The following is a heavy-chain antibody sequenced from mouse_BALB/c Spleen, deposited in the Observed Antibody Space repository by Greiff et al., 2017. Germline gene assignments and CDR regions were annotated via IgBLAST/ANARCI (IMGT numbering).Heavy chain of an antibody. CDR3: AREGYGNCYAMDY. CDR1: GFTFSSYA. V-gene: IGHV5-9-4*01. CDR2: ISSGGSYT. D-gene: IGHD2-10*02. J-gene: IGHJ4*01. Sequence: EVQLVESGGGLVKPGGSLKLSCAASGFTFSSYAMSWVRQSPEKRLEWVAEISSGGSYTYYPDTVTGRFTISRDNAKNTLYLEMSSLRSEDTAMYYCAREGYGNCYAMDYWGQGTSVTVSS.